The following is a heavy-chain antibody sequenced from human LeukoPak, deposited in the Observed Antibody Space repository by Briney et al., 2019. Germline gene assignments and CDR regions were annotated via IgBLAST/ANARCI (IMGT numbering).Heavy chain of an antibody. D-gene: IGHD4-23*01. CDR2: ISYDGSNK. J-gene: IGHJ4*02. V-gene: IGHV3-30-3*01. Sequence: PGGSLRLSCAASGFTFSSYAMHWVRQAPGKGLEWVAVISYDGSNKYYADSVKGRFTISRDNSKNTLYLQMNSLRAEDTAVYYCARQTTVAYYFDYWGQGTLVTVSS. CDR3: ARQTTVAYYFDY. CDR1: GFTFSSYA.